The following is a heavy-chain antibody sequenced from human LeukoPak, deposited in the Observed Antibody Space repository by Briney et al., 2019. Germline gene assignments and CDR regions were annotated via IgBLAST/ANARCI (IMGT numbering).Heavy chain of an antibody. CDR2: IYYSGST. CDR3: ARDSPRGLTGYGNYGMDV. V-gene: IGHV4-39*07. Sequence: SETLSLTCTVSGGSISSSSYYWGWIRQPPGKGLEWIGSIYYSGSTYYNPSLKSRVTISVDTSKNQFSLKLSSVTAADMAVYYCARDSPRGLTGYGNYGMDVWGQGTTVTVSS. D-gene: IGHD3-9*01. CDR1: GGSISSSSYY. J-gene: IGHJ6*02.